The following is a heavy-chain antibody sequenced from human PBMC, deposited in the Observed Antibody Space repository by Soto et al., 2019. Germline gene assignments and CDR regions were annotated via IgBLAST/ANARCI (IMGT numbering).Heavy chain of an antibody. D-gene: IGHD3-3*02. J-gene: IGHJ4*02. CDR2: ISHGGNT. Sequence: QVQLQESGPGLVKPSGTLSLTCVVSSDSINSSHWWNWVRQPPEKGLEWIGQISHGGNTSYNPSLTSRVTISVDKSKSHFSLKLTSVTAADTAVYYCAARHFWSRPWTDRRLDYWGQGTLVTVSS. CDR3: AARHFWSRPWTDRRLDY. V-gene: IGHV4-4*02. CDR1: SDSINSSHW.